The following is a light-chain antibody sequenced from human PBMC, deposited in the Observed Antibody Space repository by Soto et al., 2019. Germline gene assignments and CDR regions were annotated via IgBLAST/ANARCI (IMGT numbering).Light chain of an antibody. CDR2: EVS. CDR1: SSGFGDYDY. Sequence: QSALTQPASVSGSPGQSITISCTGSSSGFGDYDYVSWYLQHPGKVPKLMIYEVSNRPSGVSNRFSGSKSGNTASLTISGLQAEDEADYYCSSYTGSSTLVFGTGTKVTVL. J-gene: IGLJ1*01. CDR3: SSYTGSSTLV. V-gene: IGLV2-14*01.